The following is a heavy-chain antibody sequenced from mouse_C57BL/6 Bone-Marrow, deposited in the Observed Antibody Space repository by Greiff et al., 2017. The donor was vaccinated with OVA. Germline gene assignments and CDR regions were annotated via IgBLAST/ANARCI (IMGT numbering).Heavy chain of an antibody. CDR1: GFTFSDYG. CDR2: ISRGSSTI. V-gene: IGHV5-17*01. D-gene: IGHD2-4*01. CDR3: ARIYYDYDGGY. J-gene: IGHJ2*01. Sequence: DVQLVESGGGLVKPGGSLKLSCAASGFTFSDYGMHWVRQAPEKGLEWVAYISRGSSTISYADTVKGRFTISRDNAKNTLFLQMTSLRSEDTAMYYCARIYYDYDGGYWGQGTTLTVSS.